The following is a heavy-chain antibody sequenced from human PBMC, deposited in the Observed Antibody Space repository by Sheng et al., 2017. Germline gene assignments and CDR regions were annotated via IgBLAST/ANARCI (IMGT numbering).Heavy chain of an antibody. CDR1: GFTFSSYG. J-gene: IGHJ6*02. CDR3: ARSAEDIVLMVYAGGDYYGMDV. CDR2: IWYDGSNK. D-gene: IGHD2-8*01. Sequence: VSGGGVVQPGRSLRLSCAASGFTFSSYGMHWVRQAPGKGLEWVAVIWYDGSNKYYADSVKGRFTISRDNSKNTLYLQMNSLRAEDTAVYYCARSAEDIVLMVYAGGDYYGMDVWGQGTTVTVSS. V-gene: IGHV3-33*01.